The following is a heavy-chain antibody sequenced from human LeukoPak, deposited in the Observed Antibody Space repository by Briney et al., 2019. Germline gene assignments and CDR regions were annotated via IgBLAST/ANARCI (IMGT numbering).Heavy chain of an antibody. J-gene: IGHJ6*03. CDR2: IYYSGST. Sequence: SETLSLTCTVSGGSISSSSYYWGWIRQPPGKGLEWIGSIYYSGSTYYNPSLKSRVTISVDTSKNQFSLKLSSVTAADTAVYYCARLHYGGNYGYYYYYMDVWGKGTTVTISS. V-gene: IGHV4-39*01. CDR1: GGSISSSSYY. CDR3: ARLHYGGNYGYYYYYMDV. D-gene: IGHD4-23*01.